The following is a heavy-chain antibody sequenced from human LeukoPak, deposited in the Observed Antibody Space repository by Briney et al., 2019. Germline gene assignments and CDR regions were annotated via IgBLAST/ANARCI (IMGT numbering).Heavy chain of an antibody. CDR3: AGACGATETRLYYFDY. J-gene: IGHJ4*02. CDR2: INHSGST. CDR1: GGSFSGYY. Sequence: PSETLSLTCAVYGGSFSGYYWSWIRQPPGKGLEWIGEINHSGSTNYNPSLKSRVTISVDTSKNQLSLKLSSVTAADTAVYYCAGACGATETRLYYFDYWGQGTLVTVSS. V-gene: IGHV4-34*01. D-gene: IGHD4/OR15-4a*01.